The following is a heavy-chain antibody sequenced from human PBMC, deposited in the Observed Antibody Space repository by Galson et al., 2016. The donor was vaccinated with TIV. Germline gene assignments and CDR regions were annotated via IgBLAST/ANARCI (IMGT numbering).Heavy chain of an antibody. D-gene: IGHD7-27*01. CDR3: ARDIHWGSSDH. Sequence: SLRLSCAASGFPFTSYWMHWFRHDPRKGLLWVSRMSGDGSAIGYADSGRGRFTISRDNAKNTLYLQMNSLQVDDTAIYYCARDIHWGSSDHWGQGTLVTVSS. CDR1: GFPFTSYW. CDR2: MSGDGSAI. V-gene: IGHV3-74*01. J-gene: IGHJ5*02.